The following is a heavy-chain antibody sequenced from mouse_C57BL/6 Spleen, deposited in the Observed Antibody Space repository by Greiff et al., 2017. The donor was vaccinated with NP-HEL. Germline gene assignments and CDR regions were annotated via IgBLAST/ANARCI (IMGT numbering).Heavy chain of an antibody. J-gene: IGHJ2*01. CDR2: INPYNGGT. CDR3: ARRAYYSNYFDY. CDR1: GYTFTDYY. V-gene: IGHV1-19*01. Sequence: EVQLQQSGPVLVKPGASVKMSCKASGYTFTDYYMNWVKQSHGKSLEWIGVINPYNGGTSYNQKFKGKATFIVDKSSSTAYMELNSLTSEDSAVYYCARRAYYSNYFDYWGQGATLTVSS. D-gene: IGHD2-5*01.